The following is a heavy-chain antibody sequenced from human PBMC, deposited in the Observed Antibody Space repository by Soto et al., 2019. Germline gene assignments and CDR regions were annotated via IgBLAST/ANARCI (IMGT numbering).Heavy chain of an antibody. CDR1: GHTFTGYY. CDR2: INPNSGVT. J-gene: IGHJ6*02. Sequence: ASVKVSCKASGHTFTGYYMHWVRQAPGQGLEWMGWINPNSGVTNYAQMFQGRVTMTRDTSITTAYVELSRVRSDDTAVYYCATQAPAAANYYQDAMEVLGQGTTVTVSS. V-gene: IGHV1-2*02. CDR3: ATQAPAAANYYQDAMEV. D-gene: IGHD2-2*01.